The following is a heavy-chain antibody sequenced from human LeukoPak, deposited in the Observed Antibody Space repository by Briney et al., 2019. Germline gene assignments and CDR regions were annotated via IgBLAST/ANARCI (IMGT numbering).Heavy chain of an antibody. CDR3: ARSPEFRIYYYYYMDV. J-gene: IGHJ6*03. Sequence: SETLSLNCTVSGVSISTSNYYWRWIRQPPGKGLEWIGNIFYSGSTYYSPSLRSRVTISLDTSRNQFSLKLNSVTAADTAVYYCARSPEFRIYYYYYMDVWGKGTTVTVSS. CDR2: IFYSGST. V-gene: IGHV4-39*07. CDR1: GVSISTSNYY.